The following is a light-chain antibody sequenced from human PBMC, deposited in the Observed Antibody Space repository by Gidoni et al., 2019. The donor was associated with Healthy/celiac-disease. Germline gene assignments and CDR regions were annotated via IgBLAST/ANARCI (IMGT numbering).Light chain of an antibody. CDR3: QQYDNLLPMYT. CDR1: QDISNY. Sequence: IKMTPSPSSLSASVGDRVTITCQASQDISNYLNWYQQKPGKAPKLLIYEAANLETGVPSRFSGSGSGTDFTFTISSLQHEDIATYYCQQYDNLLPMYTFXQXTKLEIK. CDR2: EAA. J-gene: IGKJ2*01. V-gene: IGKV1-33*01.